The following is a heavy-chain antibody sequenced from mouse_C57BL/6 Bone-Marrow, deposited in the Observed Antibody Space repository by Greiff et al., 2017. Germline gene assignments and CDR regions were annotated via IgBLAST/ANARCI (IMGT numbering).Heavy chain of an antibody. CDR3: GRIDYDLSWFAY. D-gene: IGHD2-4*01. J-gene: IGHJ3*01. CDR1: GYTFTSYW. Sequence: VQLQQPGAELVRPGSSVKLSCKASGYTFTSYWMHWVKQRPIQGLEWIGNIDPSDSETHYNQKFKDKATLTVDKSSSTAYMQLSSLTSEDSAFYYCGRIDYDLSWFAYWGQGTLVTVSA. V-gene: IGHV1-52*01. CDR2: IDPSDSET.